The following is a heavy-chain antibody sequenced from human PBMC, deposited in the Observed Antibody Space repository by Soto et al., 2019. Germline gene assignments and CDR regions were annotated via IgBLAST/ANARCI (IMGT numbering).Heavy chain of an antibody. V-gene: IGHV1-69*04. J-gene: IGHJ5*02. D-gene: IGHD1-20*01. Sequence: ASVKVSCKASGGTFSSYTISWVRQAPGQGLEWMGRIIPILGIANYAQKFQGRVTITADKSTSTAYMDLSSLRSEDTAVYYCARDEGGYNWNRWDENWFDPWGQGTLVTVSS. CDR3: ARDEGGYNWNRWDENWFDP. CDR2: IIPILGIA. CDR1: GGTFSSYT.